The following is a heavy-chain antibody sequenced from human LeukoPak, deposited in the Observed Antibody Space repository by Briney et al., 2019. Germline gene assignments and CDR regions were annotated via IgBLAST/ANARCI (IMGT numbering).Heavy chain of an antibody. CDR2: ISSSSSYI. CDR1: GFTFSSYS. Sequence: GGSLRLSCAASGFTFSSYSMNWVRQAPGKGLEWVSSISSSSSYIYYADSVKGRFTISRDNAKNSLYLQMNSLRAEDTAVYYCARDLTHDYYDIGAAFDYWGQGTLVTVSS. D-gene: IGHD3-22*01. CDR3: ARDLTHDYYDIGAAFDY. V-gene: IGHV3-21*01. J-gene: IGHJ4*02.